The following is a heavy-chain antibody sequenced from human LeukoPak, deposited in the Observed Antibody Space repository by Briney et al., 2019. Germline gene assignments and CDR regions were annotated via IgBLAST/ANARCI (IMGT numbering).Heavy chain of an antibody. CDR3: ARGALRFGELLSGD. J-gene: IGHJ4*02. D-gene: IGHD3-10*01. CDR2: IYYSGST. V-gene: IGHV4-39*01. Sequence: WVRQAPGKGLEWIGSIYYSGSTYYNPSLKSRVTISVDTSKNQFSLKLSSVTAADTAVYYCARGALRFGELLSGDWGQGTLVTVSS.